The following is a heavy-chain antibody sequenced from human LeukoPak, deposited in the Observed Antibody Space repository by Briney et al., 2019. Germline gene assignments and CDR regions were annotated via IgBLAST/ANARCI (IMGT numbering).Heavy chain of an antibody. J-gene: IGHJ6*02. CDR3: ARALPLTGYYYYYYGMDV. CDR2: INTNTGNP. Sequence: ASVKVSCKASGYTFTSYAMNWVRQAPGQGLEWMGWINTNTGNPTYAQGFTGRFVFSLDTSVSTAYRQISSLKAEDTAVYYCARALPLTGYYYYYYGMDVWGQGTTVTVSS. CDR1: GYTFTSYA. D-gene: IGHD3-9*01. V-gene: IGHV7-4-1*02.